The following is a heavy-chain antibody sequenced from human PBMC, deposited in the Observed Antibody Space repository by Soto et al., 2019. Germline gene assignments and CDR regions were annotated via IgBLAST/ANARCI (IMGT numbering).Heavy chain of an antibody. Sequence: PGESLKISGKGSGYSFTSYWIGWVRQMPGKGLEWMGIIYPGDSDTRYSPSFQGQATISADKSISTAYLQWSSLKASDTAMYYCASDSIGAPNYYYMDVWGQGTAVTVSS. V-gene: IGHV5-51*01. CDR2: IYPGDSDT. CDR3: ASDSIGAPNYYYMDV. D-gene: IGHD3-16*01. J-gene: IGHJ6*03. CDR1: GYSFTSYW.